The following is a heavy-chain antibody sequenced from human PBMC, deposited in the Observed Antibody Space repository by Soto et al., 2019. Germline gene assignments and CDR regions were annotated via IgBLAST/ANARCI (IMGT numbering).Heavy chain of an antibody. CDR1: GFTFDDYA. D-gene: IGHD3-10*01. Sequence: GGSLRLSCTASGFTFDDYAMHWVRQAPGKGLEWVSGLSWHSGSIGQADSVKGRFTISRDNAKKSLYLQMNSLRAEDTALYYCAKAYHYGSGTYSHDAFDIWGQGTMVTVSS. J-gene: IGHJ3*02. CDR3: AKAYHYGSGTYSHDAFDI. CDR2: LSWHSGSI. V-gene: IGHV3-9*01.